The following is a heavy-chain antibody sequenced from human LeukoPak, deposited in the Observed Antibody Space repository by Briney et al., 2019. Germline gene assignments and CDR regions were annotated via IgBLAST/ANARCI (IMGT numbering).Heavy chain of an antibody. CDR2: IVVGSGNT. J-gene: IGHJ2*01. D-gene: IGHD2-15*01. CDR3: AADPRPRYCSGGSCYSMASFDL. CDR1: GFTFTRSA. V-gene: IGHV1-58*02. Sequence: ASVKVSCKASGFTFTRSAMQWVRQARGQRLEWIGWIVVGSGNTNYAQKFQERVTITRDMSTSTAYMELSSLRSEDTAVYYCAADPRPRYCSGGSCYSMASFDLWGRGTLVTVSS.